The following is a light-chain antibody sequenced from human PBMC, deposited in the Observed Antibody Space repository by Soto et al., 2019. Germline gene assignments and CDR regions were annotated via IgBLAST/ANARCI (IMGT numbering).Light chain of an antibody. Sequence: IVLPQSPATLSVSPGARATLSCRASQSVSSNLAWYQQKPGQTPKLLIYVASTRATGIPARFSGSGSGTEFTLTISSLQAEDFAVYYCQQYNVWPLTFGGGTKVEFK. CDR2: VAS. CDR1: QSVSSN. CDR3: QQYNVWPLT. J-gene: IGKJ4*01. V-gene: IGKV3-15*01.